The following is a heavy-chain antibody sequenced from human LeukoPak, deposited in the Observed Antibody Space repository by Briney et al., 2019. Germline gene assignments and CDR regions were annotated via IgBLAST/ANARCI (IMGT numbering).Heavy chain of an antibody. CDR2: IYYSGST. D-gene: IGHD3-10*01. Sequence: SETLSLTCTVSGGSISSSGYYWGWIRQPPGKGLEWIGSIYYSGSTYYNPSLKSRVTISVDTSKNQFSLKLSSVTAADTAVYYCARSYGSVGYSWFDPWGQGTLVTVSS. CDR3: ARSYGSVGYSWFDP. CDR1: GGSISSSGYY. V-gene: IGHV4-39*07. J-gene: IGHJ5*02.